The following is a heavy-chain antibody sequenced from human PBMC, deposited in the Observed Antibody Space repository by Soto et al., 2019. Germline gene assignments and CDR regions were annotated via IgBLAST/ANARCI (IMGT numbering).Heavy chain of an antibody. CDR2: IYYSGST. CDR3: ARGSRDYSKVLGRSPHWFDP. J-gene: IGHJ5*02. V-gene: IGHV4-31*03. Sequence: QVQLQESGPGLVKPSQTLSLTCTVSGGSISSGGYYWSWIRQHPGKGLEWIGYIYYSGSTYYNPSLKSRVTISVVTSKNQFSLKLSSVTAADTAVYYCARGSRDYSKVLGRSPHWFDPWGQGTLVTVSS. CDR1: GGSISSGGYY. D-gene: IGHD4-4*01.